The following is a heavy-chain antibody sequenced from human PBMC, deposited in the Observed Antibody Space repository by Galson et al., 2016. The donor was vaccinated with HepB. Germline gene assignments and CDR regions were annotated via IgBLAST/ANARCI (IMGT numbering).Heavy chain of an antibody. CDR3: ARHLSTPRTRGFDC. CDR1: GGSITSSNW. Sequence: SETLSLTCVVSGGSITSSNWWSWVRQPPGKGLEWIGEDYIGGSNNYDPSLETRVTISIDKPKNEFSLNLHSVTAADTAIYYCARHLSTPRTRGFDCWGQGILVTVSS. J-gene: IGHJ4*02. CDR2: DYIGGSN. V-gene: IGHV4-4*02. D-gene: IGHD3-16*02.